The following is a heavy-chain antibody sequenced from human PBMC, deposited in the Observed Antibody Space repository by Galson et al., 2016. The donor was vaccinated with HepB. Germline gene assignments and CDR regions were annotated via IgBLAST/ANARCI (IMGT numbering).Heavy chain of an antibody. V-gene: IGHV3-11*04. Sequence: SLRLSCAASGFTFNNAWMSWVRQAPGKGLEWVSHIASSGTTIYYADSVKGRFTISRDNAKNSLYLQMDSLKAEDTALYYCATTATGTADYWGQGTLVTVSS. CDR1: GFTFNNAW. D-gene: IGHD6-13*01. CDR3: ATTATGTADY. CDR2: IASSGTTI. J-gene: IGHJ4*02.